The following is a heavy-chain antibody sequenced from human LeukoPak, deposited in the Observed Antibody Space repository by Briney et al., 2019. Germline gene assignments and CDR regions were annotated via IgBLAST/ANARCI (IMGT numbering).Heavy chain of an antibody. J-gene: IGHJ6*02. CDR2: ISGSGGST. CDR1: GFTFSSYA. V-gene: IGHV3-23*01. CDR3: AKWRESSGWYDNGIDV. D-gene: IGHD6-19*01. Sequence: PGGSLRLSCAASGFTFSSYAMSWVRQAPGKGLEWVSAISGSGGSTYYADSVKGRFTISRDNSKNTLYLQMNSLRAEDTAVYYCAKWRESSGWYDNGIDVWGQGTTVTVSS.